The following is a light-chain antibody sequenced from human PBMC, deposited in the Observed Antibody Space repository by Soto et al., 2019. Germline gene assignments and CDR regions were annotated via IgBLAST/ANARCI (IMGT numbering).Light chain of an antibody. J-gene: IGLJ1*01. CDR3: GTWDSSLSGGV. V-gene: IGLV1-51*01. CDR2: DNN. CDR1: SSNIGNNY. Sequence: QSVLTQPPSVSAAPGQTVTISCSGSSSNIGNNYVSWYQQFPGTAPKLVIYDNNKRPTGIPDRFSGSKSATSATLDITGLQTGDEADYYCGTWDSSLSGGVFGTGTKVTVL.